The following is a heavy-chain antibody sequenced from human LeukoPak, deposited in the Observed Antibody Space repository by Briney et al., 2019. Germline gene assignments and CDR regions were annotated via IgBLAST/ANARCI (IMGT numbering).Heavy chain of an antibody. V-gene: IGHV3-30*01. CDR3: ATGITGASDY. Sequence: GSLRLSCAASGFTFSSYAMHWVRKAPGKGLEWVAVISYDGSNKYYADSVKGRFTISRDNSKNTLYLQMNSLRAEDTAVYYCATGITGASDYWGQGTLVTVYS. J-gene: IGHJ4*02. D-gene: IGHD1-20*01. CDR1: GFTFSSYA. CDR2: ISYDGSNK.